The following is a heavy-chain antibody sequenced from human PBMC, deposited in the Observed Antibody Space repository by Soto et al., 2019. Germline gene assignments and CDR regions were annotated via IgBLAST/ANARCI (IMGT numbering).Heavy chain of an antibody. CDR3: ARAAVAAGGPFDK. CDR1: GGSFSGFF. Sequence: SETLSLTCAVSGGSFSGFFWGWIRQPPGKGLEWIGEVNHGGSANYNPSLKSRVTISSDTSKNHFSLTLRSVTAADTAVYYCARAAVAAGGPFDKWGQGALVTVSS. CDR2: VNHGGSA. J-gene: IGHJ4*02. V-gene: IGHV4-34*01. D-gene: IGHD2-15*01.